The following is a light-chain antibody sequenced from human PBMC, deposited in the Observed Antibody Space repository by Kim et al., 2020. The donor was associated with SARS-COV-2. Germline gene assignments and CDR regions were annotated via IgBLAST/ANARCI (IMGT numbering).Light chain of an antibody. CDR2: DVS. V-gene: IGLV2-14*03. J-gene: IGLJ3*02. CDR3: SSYTTSGTVV. Sequence: GQSIAISCTGTSSDVGSYNFVSWYQQHPGKAPNLMIYDVSNRPSGVSNRFSGSKSGNTASLTISGLQAEDEADYYCSSYTTSGTVVFGGGTQLTVL. CDR1: SSDVGSYNF.